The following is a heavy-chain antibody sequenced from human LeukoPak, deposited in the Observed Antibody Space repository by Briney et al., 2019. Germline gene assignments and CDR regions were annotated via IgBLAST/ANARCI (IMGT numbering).Heavy chain of an antibody. Sequence: GGSLRLSCAASGFTVSNNYVSWVRQAPGKGLEWVSLIYSGGSTYYVDSVKGRFTISRDNSKNTVYLQMNSLRGEDTAVYYCARDRTELPTDYWGQGTLVTVSS. CDR3: ARDRTELPTDY. J-gene: IGHJ4*02. CDR1: GFTVSNNY. CDR2: IYSGGST. D-gene: IGHD1-26*01. V-gene: IGHV3-66*01.